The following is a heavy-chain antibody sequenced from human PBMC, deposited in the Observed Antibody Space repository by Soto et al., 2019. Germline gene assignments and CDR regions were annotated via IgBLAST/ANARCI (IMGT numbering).Heavy chain of an antibody. V-gene: IGHV3-7*01. CDR2: IKTDASEK. CDR1: GFTLGSDW. CDR3: ARNLVFGSCSSLKDLLAF. J-gene: IGHJ4*01. D-gene: IGHD3-3*01. Sequence: SLGLSLEASGFTLGSDWMSLVRQAPGKGLEWLATIKTDASEKKYVDSVKGRFTMSRDNAKNSLYLQMDSLRAEDTAVYYCARNLVFGSCSSLKDLLAFRGHGSL.